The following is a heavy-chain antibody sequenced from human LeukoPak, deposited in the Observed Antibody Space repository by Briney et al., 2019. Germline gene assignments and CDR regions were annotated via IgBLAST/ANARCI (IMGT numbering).Heavy chain of an antibody. V-gene: IGHV3-13*05. Sequence: GGSLRLSCAASGFTFSSYDMHWVRQATGKGLEWVSAIGTAGDPYYPGSVKGRFTISRENAKNSLYPQMNRLRAGDTAVYYCARGSALGFGEWGFGYWGQGTLVTVSS. CDR2: IGTAGDP. CDR1: GFTFSSYD. J-gene: IGHJ4*02. CDR3: ARGSALGFGEWGFGY. D-gene: IGHD3-10*01.